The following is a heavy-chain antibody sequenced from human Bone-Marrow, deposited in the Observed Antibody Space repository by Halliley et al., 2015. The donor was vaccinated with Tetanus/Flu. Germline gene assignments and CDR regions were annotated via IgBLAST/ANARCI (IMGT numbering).Heavy chain of an antibody. D-gene: IGHD4-17*01. Sequence: TLSLTCAVSGGSFSGYYWTWIRQPPGKGLESIAEVKDTGSTYYNPSQKSRVPISGDTSKNQFSLKLNSVTAADTAIYYCARVRDFGEESWAFDVWGQGPMFTVSS. CDR1: GGSFSGYY. V-gene: IGHV4-34*01. CDR2: VKDTGST. J-gene: IGHJ3*01. CDR3: ARVRDFGEESWAFDV.